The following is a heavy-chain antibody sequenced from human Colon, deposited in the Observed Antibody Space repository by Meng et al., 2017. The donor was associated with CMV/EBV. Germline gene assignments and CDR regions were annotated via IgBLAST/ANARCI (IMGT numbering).Heavy chain of an antibody. J-gene: IGHJ5*02. D-gene: IGHD6-6*01. CDR2: INSNTGAT. V-gene: IGHV1-2*02. CDR1: GYTFNDYY. CDR3: ERVGGWIGSSSIFGWFDP. Sequence: QVQLVQAGAEVKSPGASVKVSCKGSGYTFNDYYIHWVRQAPGQGLEWMGLINSNTGATKYAQKFQNRITMTRDTSINTVYMQLSGLRSDDTAVYYCERVGGWIGSSSIFGWFDPWGQGTLVTVSS.